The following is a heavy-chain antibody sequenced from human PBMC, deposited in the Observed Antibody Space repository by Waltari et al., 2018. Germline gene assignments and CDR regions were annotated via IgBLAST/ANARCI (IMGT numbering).Heavy chain of an antibody. D-gene: IGHD3-10*01. Sequence: QVQLQESGPGLVRPSQTLSLTCTVSGGSISSVDYFWSWIRQPAGKGLEWIGRISTTVTANYNPSFNSRVTISVDTSKNQFSLNLRSVTAADTAVYYCARDLGLDYGSGNFYRNWFDPWGQGTLVTVSS. CDR2: ISTTVTA. J-gene: IGHJ5*02. CDR3: ARDLGLDYGSGNFYRNWFDP. CDR1: GGSISSVDYF. V-gene: IGHV4-61*02.